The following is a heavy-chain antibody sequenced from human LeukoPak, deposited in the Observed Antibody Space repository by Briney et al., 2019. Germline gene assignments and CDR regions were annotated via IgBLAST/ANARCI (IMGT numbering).Heavy chain of an antibody. Sequence: SETLSLTCTVSGGSIISYYWSWIRQPPGKGLEWIGYIYYSGSTNYNPSLESRVTISVDTSKSQFSLKLSSVTAADTAVYYCARHSSSTPYYYMGVWGKGTTVTVSS. CDR3: ARHSSSTPYYYMGV. V-gene: IGHV4-59*08. CDR2: IYYSGST. D-gene: IGHD2-2*01. J-gene: IGHJ6*03. CDR1: GGSIISYY.